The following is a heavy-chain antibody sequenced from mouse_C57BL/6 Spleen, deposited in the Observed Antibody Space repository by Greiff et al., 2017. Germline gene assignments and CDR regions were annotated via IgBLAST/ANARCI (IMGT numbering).Heavy chain of an antibody. CDR3: ARSLYDGLYFDY. V-gene: IGHV1-64*01. CDR2: IHPISGST. CDR1: GYTFTSYW. Sequence: QVQLQQPGAELVKPGASVKLSCKASGYTFTSYWMHWVKQRPGQGLEWIGMIHPISGSTNYNEKFKSKATLTVDKSSSTAYMQLSSLTSEDSAVYYCARSLYDGLYFDYWGQGTTLTVSS. D-gene: IGHD2-3*01. J-gene: IGHJ2*01.